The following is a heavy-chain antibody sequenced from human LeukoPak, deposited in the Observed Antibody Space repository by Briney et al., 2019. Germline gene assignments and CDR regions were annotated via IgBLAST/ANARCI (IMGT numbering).Heavy chain of an antibody. J-gene: IGHJ3*02. V-gene: IGHV3-21*01. CDR1: GFTFSSYS. CDR2: ISSSSSYI. CDR3: ASSVAAAGKGTFDI. Sequence: PGGSLRLSCAASGFTFSSYSMNWVRQAPGKGLEWVSSISSSSSYIYYADSVKGRFTISRDNAKNSLYLQMNSLRAEDTAVYYCASSVAAAGKGTFDIWGQGTMVTVSS. D-gene: IGHD6-13*01.